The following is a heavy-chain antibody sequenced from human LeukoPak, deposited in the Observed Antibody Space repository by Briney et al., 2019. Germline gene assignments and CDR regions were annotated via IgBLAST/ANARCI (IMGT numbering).Heavy chain of an antibody. CDR3: ARIRRGYDILTGYYNGGFDY. Sequence: GGSLRLSCAASGFTFSDYYMSWIRQAPGKGLEWVSYISSSGSTIYYADSVKGRFTISRDNAKNSLYLQMNSLRAEDTAVYYCARIRRGYDILTGYYNGGFDYWGQGTLVTVSS. CDR1: GFTFSDYY. V-gene: IGHV3-11*04. CDR2: ISSSGSTI. D-gene: IGHD3-9*01. J-gene: IGHJ4*02.